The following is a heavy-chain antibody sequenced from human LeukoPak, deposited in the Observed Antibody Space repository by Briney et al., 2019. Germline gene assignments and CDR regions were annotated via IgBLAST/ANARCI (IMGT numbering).Heavy chain of an antibody. Sequence: PGGSLRLSCAASGFAFSSFWMHWVRQAPGKGLVWVSRINGDESSVSYADSVKGRFTISRDNAKNTLYLQMNSLRAEDTAVYYCARQGTEFDYRGQGTLVTVSS. V-gene: IGHV3-74*01. D-gene: IGHD1-14*01. CDR2: INGDESSV. CDR3: ARQGTEFDY. CDR1: GFAFSSFW. J-gene: IGHJ4*02.